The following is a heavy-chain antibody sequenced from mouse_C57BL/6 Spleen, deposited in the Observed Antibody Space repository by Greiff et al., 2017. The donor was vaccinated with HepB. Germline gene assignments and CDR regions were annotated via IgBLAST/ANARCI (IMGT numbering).Heavy chain of an antibody. CDR1: GFTFSDYY. J-gene: IGHJ3*01. CDR2: INYDGSST. Sequence: EVNVVESEGGLVQPGSSMKLSCTASGFTFSDYYMAWVRQIPEKGLEWVANINYDGSSTNYLDSLKSRFIISRDNAKNILYLQMSSLKSEDTATYDCARGYGYDGDLFAYWGQGTLVTVSA. D-gene: IGHD2-2*01. V-gene: IGHV5-16*01. CDR3: ARGYGYDGDLFAY.